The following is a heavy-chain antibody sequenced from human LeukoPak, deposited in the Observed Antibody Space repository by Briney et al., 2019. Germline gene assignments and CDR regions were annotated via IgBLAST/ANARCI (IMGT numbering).Heavy chain of an antibody. CDR2: ISAYNGNT. Sequence: ASVKVSCKASGYTFTGFGINWVRQAPGQGLEWMGWISAYNGNTNYAQKLQGRVTMTTDTSTSTAYMELRSLRSDDTAVYYCARDSGPYYYDSSGSAIYYYGMDVWGQGTTVTVSS. D-gene: IGHD3-22*01. CDR1: GYTFTGFG. CDR3: ARDSGPYYYDSSGSAIYYYGMDV. V-gene: IGHV1-18*01. J-gene: IGHJ6*02.